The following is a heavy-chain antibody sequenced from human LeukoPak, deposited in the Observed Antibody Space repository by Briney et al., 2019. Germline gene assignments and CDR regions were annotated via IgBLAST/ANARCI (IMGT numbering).Heavy chain of an antibody. V-gene: IGHV1-46*01. CDR3: ARGSGLQIVVVTETFDY. D-gene: IGHD2-21*02. J-gene: IGHJ4*02. CDR1: GYTFTSYY. Sequence: ASVKVSCKASGYTFTSYYMHWVRQAPGQGLEWMGIINPSGGSTSYAQKFQGRVTMTRDMSTSTVYMELSRLRSEDTAVYYCARGSGLQIVVVTETFDYWGQGTLVTVSS. CDR2: INPSGGST.